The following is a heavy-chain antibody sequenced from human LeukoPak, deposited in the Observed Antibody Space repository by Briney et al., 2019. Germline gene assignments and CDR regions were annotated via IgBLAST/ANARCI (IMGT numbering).Heavy chain of an antibody. V-gene: IGHV3-74*01. CDR2: INSDGSNT. Sequence: GGSLRLSCAASGFTFSSYWMHWVRQAPGKGLVWVSRINSDGSNTSYADSVKGRFTISRDNAKNTLYLQMNSLRAEDTAVYYCARVGYCSSTSCYTGPFQHWGQGTLVTVSS. CDR3: ARVGYCSSTSCYTGPFQH. CDR1: GFTFSSYW. D-gene: IGHD2-2*02. J-gene: IGHJ1*01.